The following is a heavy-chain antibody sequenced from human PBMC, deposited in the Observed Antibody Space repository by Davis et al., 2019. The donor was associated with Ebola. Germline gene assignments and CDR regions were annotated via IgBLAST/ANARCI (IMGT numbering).Heavy chain of an antibody. CDR2: ISGSGGST. CDR3: ARLGKTYYYDSSGYYTYWYFDL. Sequence: GGSLRLSCAASGFTFNIYTMSWVRQAPGKGLEWVSAISGSGGSTYYADSVKGRFTISRDNAKNTLYLQMNSLRAEDTAVYYCARLGKTYYYDSSGYYTYWYFDLWGRGTLVTVSS. CDR1: GFTFNIYT. D-gene: IGHD3-22*01. V-gene: IGHV3-23*01. J-gene: IGHJ2*01.